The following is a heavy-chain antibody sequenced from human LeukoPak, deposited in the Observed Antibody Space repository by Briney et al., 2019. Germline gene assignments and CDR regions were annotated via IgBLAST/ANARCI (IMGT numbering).Heavy chain of an antibody. J-gene: IGHJ5*02. CDR2: LYSGGTT. D-gene: IGHD1-7*01. Sequence: PGGSLRLSCAASGFTFSSYWMTWVRQAPGKGLEWVSVLYSGGTTYYADSVKGRFTVSRDNSKNTLYLQMNSLRAEDTAVYYCARLRGTGTAWFDPWGQGTLVTVSS. CDR3: ARLRGTGTAWFDP. V-gene: IGHV3-53*01. CDR1: GFTFSSYW.